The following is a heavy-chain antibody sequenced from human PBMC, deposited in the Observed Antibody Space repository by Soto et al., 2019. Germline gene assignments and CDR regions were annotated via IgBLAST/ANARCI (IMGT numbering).Heavy chain of an antibody. CDR1: GFTFSSYA. Sequence: QVQLVESGGGVVQPGRSLRLSCAASGFTFSSYAMHWVRQAPGKGLEWVAVISYDGSNKYYADSVKGRFTISRDNSKNTLYLQMNSLRAEDTAVYYCARELGELLGYYYDGMDVWGQGTTVTVSS. J-gene: IGHJ6*02. V-gene: IGHV3-30-3*01. D-gene: IGHD1-26*01. CDR3: ARELGELLGYYYDGMDV. CDR2: ISYDGSNK.